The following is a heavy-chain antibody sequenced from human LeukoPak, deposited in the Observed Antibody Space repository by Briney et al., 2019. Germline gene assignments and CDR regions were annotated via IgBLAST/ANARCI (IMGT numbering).Heavy chain of an antibody. J-gene: IGHJ4*02. Sequence: GGPLRLSCAASGFTFSSYAMHWVRQAPGKGLEWVAVISYDGSNKYYADSVKGRFTISRDNSKNTLYLQMNSLRAEDTAVYYCARTDLGELSLRFDYWGQGTLVTVSS. V-gene: IGHV3-30-3*01. CDR3: ARTDLGELSLRFDY. D-gene: IGHD3-16*02. CDR2: ISYDGSNK. CDR1: GFTFSSYA.